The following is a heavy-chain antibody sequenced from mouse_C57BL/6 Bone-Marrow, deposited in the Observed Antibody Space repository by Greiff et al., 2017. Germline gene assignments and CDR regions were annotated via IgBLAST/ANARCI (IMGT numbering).Heavy chain of an antibody. V-gene: IGHV5-6*01. CDR2: ISSGGSYT. CDR1: GFTFSSYG. J-gene: IGHJ4*01. Sequence: VQLVESGGDLVKPGGSLKLSCAASGFTFSSYGMSWVRQTPDKRLEWVATISSGGSYTYYPDSVKGRFTISRDNAKNTLYLQMSSLKSEDTAMYYCARGVYYYAMDYWGQGTSVTVSS. CDR3: ARGVYYYAMDY.